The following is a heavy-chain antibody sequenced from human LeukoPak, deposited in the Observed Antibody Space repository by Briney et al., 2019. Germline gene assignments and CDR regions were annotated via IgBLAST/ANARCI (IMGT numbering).Heavy chain of an antibody. CDR3: ARLRIAVGGFDY. D-gene: IGHD6-19*01. CDR1: GGSISSGDYY. V-gene: IGHV4-30-4*01. CDR2: IYYSGST. J-gene: IGHJ4*02. Sequence: SETLSFTCTVSGGSISSGDYYWTWIRQPPGKGLEWIGYIYYSGSTYYNPSLKSRVTISIDTSKNQFSLKLSSVTAADTAVYYCARLRIAVGGFDYWGQGTLLTVSS.